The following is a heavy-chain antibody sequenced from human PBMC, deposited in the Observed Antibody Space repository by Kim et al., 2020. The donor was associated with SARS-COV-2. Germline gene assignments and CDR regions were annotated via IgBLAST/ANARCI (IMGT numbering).Heavy chain of an antibody. CDR1: GYSFTSYW. CDR2: IYPGDSDT. V-gene: IGHV5-51*01. D-gene: IGHD1-26*01. Sequence: GASLKISCKGSGYSFTSYWIGWVRQMPGKGLEWMGIIYPGDSDTRYSPSFQGQVTISADKSISTAYLQWSSLKASDTAMYYCARPKSIVGATTPFDAFDIWGQGTMVTVSS. CDR3: ARPKSIVGATTPFDAFDI. J-gene: IGHJ3*02.